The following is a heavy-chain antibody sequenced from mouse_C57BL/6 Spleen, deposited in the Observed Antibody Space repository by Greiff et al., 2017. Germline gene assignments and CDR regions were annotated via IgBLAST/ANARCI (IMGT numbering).Heavy chain of an antibody. Sequence: DVKLVESGGGLVQPGGSLSLSCAASGFTFTDYYMSWVRQPPGKALEWLGFIRNKANGYTTEYSASVKGRFTISRDNSQSILYLQMNALRAEDSATYYRARSYYGNHPDYWGQGTTLTVSS. CDR3: ARSYYGNHPDY. J-gene: IGHJ2*01. V-gene: IGHV7-3*01. CDR1: GFTFTDYY. CDR2: IRNKANGYTT. D-gene: IGHD2-10*01.